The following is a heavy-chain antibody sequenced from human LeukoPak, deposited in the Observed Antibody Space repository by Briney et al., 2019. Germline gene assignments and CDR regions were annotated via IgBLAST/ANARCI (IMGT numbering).Heavy chain of an antibody. Sequence: SETLSLTCAVYGGSFSGYYWSWIRQPPGKGLEWIGEINHSGSTNYNPSLKSRVTISVDTSKNQFSLKLSSVTAADTAVYYCARGRPYYYDSRFPFDIWGQGTMVTVSS. CDR1: GGSFSGYY. J-gene: IGHJ3*02. CDR3: ARGRPYYYDSRFPFDI. CDR2: INHSGST. D-gene: IGHD3-22*01. V-gene: IGHV4-34*01.